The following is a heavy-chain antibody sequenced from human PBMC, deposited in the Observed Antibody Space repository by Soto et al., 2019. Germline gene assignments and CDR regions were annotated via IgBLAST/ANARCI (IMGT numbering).Heavy chain of an antibody. V-gene: IGHV1-3*01. CDR3: ARDPSIAVAGTAQWAYFDY. Sequence: QVQLVQSGAEVKKPGASVKVSCKASGYTFTDDAMHWVRQAAGQRLEWMGWINAGNGYTKYSQKFQGRVTITRDTSATTVYMELSSLRSEDTAVYYSARDPSIAVAGTAQWAYFDYWGQGALVTVSS. CDR1: GYTFTDDA. D-gene: IGHD6-19*01. CDR2: INAGNGYT. J-gene: IGHJ4*02.